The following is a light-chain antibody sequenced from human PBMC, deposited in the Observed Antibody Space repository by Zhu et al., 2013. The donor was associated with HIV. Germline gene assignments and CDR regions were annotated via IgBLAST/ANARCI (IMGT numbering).Light chain of an antibody. CDR3: QQYLDWPLT. J-gene: IGKJ4*01. CDR1: QSVDSH. Sequence: EIVMTQSPATLSVSPGERATLTCRSSQSVDSHLAWYQQKPGQAPRLVISGASTRATGTPARFSGSGSGTDFTLTIGSLQSEDFAVYYCQQYLDWPLTFGGGTEGGDQ. V-gene: IGKV3-15*01. CDR2: GAS.